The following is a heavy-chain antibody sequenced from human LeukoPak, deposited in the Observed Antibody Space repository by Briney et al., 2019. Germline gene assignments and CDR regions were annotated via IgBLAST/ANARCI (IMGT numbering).Heavy chain of an antibody. V-gene: IGHV3-64*01. J-gene: IGHJ6*02. CDR1: GFIFSRYG. CDR3: ARGLITGAAGTYYYYGMDV. CDR2: ISNNGGST. D-gene: IGHD6-13*01. Sequence: PGGSLRLSCVASGFIFSRYGMHWVRQAPGKGLEYVSAISNNGGSTYYANSVKGRFTISRDNSKNTLYLQMGSLRGEDMAVYYCARGLITGAAGTYYYYGMDVWGQGTTVTVSS.